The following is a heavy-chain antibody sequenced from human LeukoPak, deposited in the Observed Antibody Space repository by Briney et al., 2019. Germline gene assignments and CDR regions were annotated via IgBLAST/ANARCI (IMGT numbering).Heavy chain of an antibody. CDR3: ARALRSGWLVIDY. CDR2: IKQDGSQI. Sequence: GGSLRLSCAAPGFIFSSYWMSWVRQAPGKGLEWVANIKQDGSQIYYVDSVKGRFTISRDNAKNSLFLQMNSLRAEDTAVYYCARALRSGWLVIDYWGQGTLVTVSS. J-gene: IGHJ4*02. D-gene: IGHD6-19*01. CDR1: GFIFSSYW. V-gene: IGHV3-7*03.